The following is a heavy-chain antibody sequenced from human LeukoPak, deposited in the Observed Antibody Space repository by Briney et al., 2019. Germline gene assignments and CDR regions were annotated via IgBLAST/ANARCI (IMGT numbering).Heavy chain of an antibody. Sequence: SVKVSCKASGGTFSSYAISWVRQAPGQGLEWMGRIIPILGIANYAQKFQGRVTITADKSTSTAYMELSSLRSEDTAVYYCARDRASIVVVAATLYNWFDPWGQGTLVTVSS. D-gene: IGHD2-15*01. J-gene: IGHJ5*02. V-gene: IGHV1-69*04. CDR2: IIPILGIA. CDR1: GGTFSSYA. CDR3: ARDRASIVVVAATLYNWFDP.